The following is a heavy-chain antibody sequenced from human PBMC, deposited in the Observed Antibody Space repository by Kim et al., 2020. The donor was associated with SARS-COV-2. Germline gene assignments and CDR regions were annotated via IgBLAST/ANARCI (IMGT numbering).Heavy chain of an antibody. Sequence: GGSLRLSCAASGFTFSSYSMNWVRQAPGKGLEWVSSISSSSSYIYYADSVKGRFTISRDNAKNSLYLQMNSLRAEDTAVYYCARDRCSGGSCYSELDAFDIWGQGTMVTVSS. J-gene: IGHJ3*02. CDR1: GFTFSSYS. CDR2: ISSSSSYI. D-gene: IGHD2-15*01. V-gene: IGHV3-21*01. CDR3: ARDRCSGGSCYSELDAFDI.